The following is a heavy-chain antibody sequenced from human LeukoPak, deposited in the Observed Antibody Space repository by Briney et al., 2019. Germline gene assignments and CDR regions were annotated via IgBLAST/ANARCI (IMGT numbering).Heavy chain of an antibody. V-gene: IGHV3-48*03. CDR2: ISSSGSTI. D-gene: IGHD5-24*01. Sequence: PGGSLRLSCAASGFTFSSYEMNWVRQAPGKGVEWVSYISSSGSTIYYADSVKGRFTISRDNAKNSLYLQMNSLRAEDTAVYYCARTKEMATISYFDSWGQGTLVTVSS. J-gene: IGHJ4*02. CDR3: ARTKEMATISYFDS. CDR1: GFTFSSYE.